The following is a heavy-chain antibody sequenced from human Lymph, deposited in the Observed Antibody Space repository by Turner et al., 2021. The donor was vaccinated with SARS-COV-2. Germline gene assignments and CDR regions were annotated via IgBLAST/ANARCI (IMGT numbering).Heavy chain of an antibody. V-gene: IGHV3-53*02. J-gene: IGHJ6*02. D-gene: IGHD6-13*01. Sequence: EVQLVETGGGLIQPGGSLRLSCAASGIIVSRNYMNWVRQAPGKVLEWVSVIYSGGTTYYADSVKGRFTISRDNSKNTLYLQMNSLRVDDTAVYYCARDLGTYGMDVWGQGTTVTVSS. CDR1: GIIVSRNY. CDR2: IYSGGTT. CDR3: ARDLGTYGMDV.